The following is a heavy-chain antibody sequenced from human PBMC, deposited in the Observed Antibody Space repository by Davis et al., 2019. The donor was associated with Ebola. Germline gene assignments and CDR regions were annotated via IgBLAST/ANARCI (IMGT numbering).Heavy chain of an antibody. J-gene: IGHJ4*02. V-gene: IGHV4-59*01. CDR1: GGSISSYY. Sequence: SETLSLTCTVSGGSISSYYWSWIRQPPGKGLEWIGYIYYSGNTNYNPSLKSRVTISVDTSKNQFSLKLSSVTAADTAVYYCARDVGYCTNGVCFGEYYFDYWGQGTLVTVSS. CDR3: ARDVGYCTNGVCFGEYYFDY. D-gene: IGHD2-8*01. CDR2: IYYSGNT.